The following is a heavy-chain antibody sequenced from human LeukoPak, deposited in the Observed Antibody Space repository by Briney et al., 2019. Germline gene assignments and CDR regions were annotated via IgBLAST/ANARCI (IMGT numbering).Heavy chain of an antibody. J-gene: IGHJ4*02. CDR1: GGSISSSSYY. D-gene: IGHD1-26*01. CDR2: IYYSGST. V-gene: IGHV4-39*01. Sequence: SETLSLTCTVSGGSISSSSYYWGWIRQPPGKGLEWIGSIYYSGSTYYNPSLKSRVTISVDTSKNQFSLKLSSVTAADTAVYYCASRALVGASTVDYWGQGTLATVSS. CDR3: ASRALVGASTVDY.